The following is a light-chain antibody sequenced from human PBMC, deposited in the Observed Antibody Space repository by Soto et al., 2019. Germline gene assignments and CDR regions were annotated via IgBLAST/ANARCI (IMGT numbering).Light chain of an antibody. Sequence: DIQMTQSPSTLSGSVGDRVVITCRASQSITTWLAWYQQKPAKAPKLLIYDASSLESGVPSRFSGSGSGTEFTLTISSLQPDDFATYYCQQYNDYWTFGQGTKV. V-gene: IGKV1-5*01. CDR2: DAS. CDR1: QSITTW. CDR3: QQYNDYWT. J-gene: IGKJ1*01.